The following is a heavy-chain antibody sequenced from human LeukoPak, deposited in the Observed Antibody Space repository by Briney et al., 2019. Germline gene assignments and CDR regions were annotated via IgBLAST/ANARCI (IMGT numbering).Heavy chain of an antibody. CDR3: ARNGKGLVLYGAFDI. D-gene: IGHD6-19*01. Sequence: GGSLRLSCAASGFTFSSYSMNWVRQAPGKGLEWVSSISSSSSYIAYADSVKGRVTISRDNAKNSLYLQMNSLRAEDTAVYYCARNGKGLVLYGAFDIWGQGTMVTVSS. CDR1: GFTFSSYS. J-gene: IGHJ3*02. V-gene: IGHV3-21*01. CDR2: ISSSSSYI.